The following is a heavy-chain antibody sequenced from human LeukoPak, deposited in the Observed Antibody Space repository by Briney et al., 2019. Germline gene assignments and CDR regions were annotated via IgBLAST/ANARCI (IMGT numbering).Heavy chain of an antibody. CDR2: IYISGST. CDR3: ARTERGYSGYGVDY. CDR1: GGSISSGGY. J-gene: IGHJ4*02. V-gene: IGHV4-4*02. D-gene: IGHD5-12*01. Sequence: SGTLSLTCAVSGGSISSGGYWSWVRPPPGKGLEWIGQIYISGSTNYNPSLDSRVTMSLDKSRNQLSLRLKSMTAADTAVYYCARTERGYSGYGVDYWGQGTLVTVSS.